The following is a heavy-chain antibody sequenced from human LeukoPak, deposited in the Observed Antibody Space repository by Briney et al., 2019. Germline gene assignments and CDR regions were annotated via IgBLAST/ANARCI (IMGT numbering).Heavy chain of an antibody. CDR2: IYSDNT. V-gene: IGHV3-53*01. Sequence: GGSLRLSCTVSGFTVSSNSMSWVRQAPGRGLGWVSFIYSDNTHYSDSVKGRFTISRDNSKNTLYLQMNSLRAEDTAVYYCARRAGAYSHPYDYWGQGTLVTVSS. J-gene: IGHJ4*02. CDR3: ARRAGAYSHPYDY. D-gene: IGHD4/OR15-4a*01. CDR1: GFTVSSNS.